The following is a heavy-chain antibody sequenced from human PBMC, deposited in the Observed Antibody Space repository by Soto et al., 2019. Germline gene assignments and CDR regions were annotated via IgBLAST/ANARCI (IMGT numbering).Heavy chain of an antibody. Sequence: SETLSLTCAVSGGSISSGGYSWSWIRQPPGKGLEWIGYIYHSGSTYYNPSLKSRVTRSVDRSKNQFSLKLSAVTAADTAVYYCARHVDTANWFDPWGQGTLVTVSS. D-gene: IGHD5-18*01. J-gene: IGHJ5*02. V-gene: IGHV4-30-2*01. CDR3: ARHVDTANWFDP. CDR2: IYHSGST. CDR1: GGSISSGGYS.